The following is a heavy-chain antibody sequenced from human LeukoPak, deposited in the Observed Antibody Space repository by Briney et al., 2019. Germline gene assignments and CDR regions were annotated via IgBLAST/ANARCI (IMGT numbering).Heavy chain of an antibody. CDR3: ARGHYGLDV. V-gene: IGHV3-23*01. J-gene: IGHJ6*02. CDR2: ISDSGGST. CDR1: GFTFSTYA. Sequence: GGSLRLSCEASGFTFSTYAMSWVRQAPGKGLEWVSAISDSGGSTYYAASVKGRFTISRDSPKNTLHLQMNSLRAEDTAVYYCARGHYGLDVWGQGTTVTVSS.